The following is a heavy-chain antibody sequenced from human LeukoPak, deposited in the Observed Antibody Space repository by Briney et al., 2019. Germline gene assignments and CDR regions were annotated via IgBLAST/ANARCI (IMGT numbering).Heavy chain of an antibody. CDR1: GYSISSGYY. V-gene: IGHV4-38-2*02. D-gene: IGHD3-10*01. Sequence: SETLSLTCAVSGYSISSGYYWGWIRQPPGKGLERIGSIDQSGSTYYNPSLKSRVTISVDTSKNQFSLKLSSVTAADTAVYYCAREFRYYYGSGSYPANWFDPWGQGTLVTVSS. CDR2: IDQSGST. CDR3: AREFRYYYGSGSYPANWFDP. J-gene: IGHJ5*02.